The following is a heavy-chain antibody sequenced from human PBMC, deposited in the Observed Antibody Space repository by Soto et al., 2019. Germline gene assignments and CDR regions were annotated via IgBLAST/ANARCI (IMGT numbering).Heavy chain of an antibody. V-gene: IGHV3-74*01. CDR3: ARGDRGAFDL. Sequence: EVQLMESGGGLVRPGGSLRLSCAASGFTFSYYWMHWVRQAPGKGLVWVSRIHSDGSSTTYAVFVKGRFIISRDNARNTVDLQMNSVRVEDTAVYYCARGDRGAFDLWGQGTVVTVSS. D-gene: IGHD1-26*01. CDR1: GFTFSYYW. CDR2: IHSDGSST. J-gene: IGHJ3*01.